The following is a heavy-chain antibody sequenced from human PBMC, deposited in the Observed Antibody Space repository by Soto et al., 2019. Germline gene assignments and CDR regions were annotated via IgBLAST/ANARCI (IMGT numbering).Heavy chain of an antibody. J-gene: IGHJ4*02. CDR2: ISGSGGST. CDR3: AKDLSYYYDSSGYFDY. V-gene: IGHV3-23*01. CDR1: GFTFSSYA. Sequence: PGGALRLSCAASGFTFSSYAISWVRQAPGKGLEWVSAISGSGGSTYYADSVKGRFTISRDNSKNTLYLQMNSLRAEDTAVYYCAKDLSYYYDSSGYFDYWGQGTLVTVSS. D-gene: IGHD3-22*01.